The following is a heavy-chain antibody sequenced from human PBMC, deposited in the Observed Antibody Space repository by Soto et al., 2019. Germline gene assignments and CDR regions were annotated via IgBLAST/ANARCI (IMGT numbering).Heavy chain of an antibody. D-gene: IGHD6-19*01. J-gene: IGHJ4*02. Sequence: GGSLRLSCAASGFTFSSYGMHWVRQAPGKGLEWVAVIWYDGSNKYYADSVKGRFTISRDNSKNTLYLQMNSLRAEDTAVYYCARDVLPSSGWSLDYWGQGTLVTVSS. CDR3: ARDVLPSSGWSLDY. V-gene: IGHV3-33*01. CDR2: IWYDGSNK. CDR1: GFTFSSYG.